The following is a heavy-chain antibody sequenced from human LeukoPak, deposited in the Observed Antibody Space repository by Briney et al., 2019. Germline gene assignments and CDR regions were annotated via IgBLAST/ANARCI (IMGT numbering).Heavy chain of an antibody. CDR3: ARTNVVLGPFSGDYDFWSGSSLHGWFDP. V-gene: IGHV1-18*01. D-gene: IGHD3-3*01. J-gene: IGHJ5*02. CDR1: GYTFISYG. CDR2: ISAYNGNT. Sequence: ASVKVSCKASGYTFISYGISWVRQAPGQGLEWMGWISAYNGNTNYAQKLQGRVTMTTDTSTSTAYMELRSLRSDDTAVYYCARTNVVLGPFSGDYDFWSGSSLHGWFDPWGQGTLVTVSS.